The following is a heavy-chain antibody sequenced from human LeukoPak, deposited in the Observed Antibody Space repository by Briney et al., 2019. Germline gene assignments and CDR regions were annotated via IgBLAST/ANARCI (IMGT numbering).Heavy chain of an antibody. CDR3: ARHSSSWVFDY. CDR2: INPSGGST. V-gene: IGHV1-46*01. CDR1: GYTFTSYY. Sequence: ASVKVSCKASGYTFTSYYMHWVRQAPGRGLEWMGIINPSGGSTSYAQKFQGRVTMTRDTSTSTVYMELSSLRSEDTAVYYCARHSSSWVFDYWGQGTLVTVSS. D-gene: IGHD6-13*01. J-gene: IGHJ4*02.